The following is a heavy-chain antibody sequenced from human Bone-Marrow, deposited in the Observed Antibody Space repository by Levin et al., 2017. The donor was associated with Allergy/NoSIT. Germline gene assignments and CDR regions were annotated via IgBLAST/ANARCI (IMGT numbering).Heavy chain of an antibody. CDR3: TRNWKTDF. D-gene: IGHD1-1*01. CDR2: IRSKPFGGTI. CDR1: GFIFRDYP. Sequence: NPGGSLRLSCTGSGFIFRDYPIGWFRQAPGKGLEWVGLIRSKPFGGTIEYAASVNGRFTISRDDSKGIASLQMNSLRTEDTAVYYCTRNWKTDFWGQGTLVTVSS. V-gene: IGHV3-49*05. J-gene: IGHJ4*02.